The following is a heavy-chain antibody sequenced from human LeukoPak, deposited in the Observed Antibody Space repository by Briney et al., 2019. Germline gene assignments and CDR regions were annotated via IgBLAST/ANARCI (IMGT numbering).Heavy chain of an antibody. D-gene: IGHD2-21*01. V-gene: IGHV3-9*01. Sequence: PGRSLRLSCVASGFTFYDYAMHWVLQAPGKGLEWVSGISWNSGSIGYADSVKGRFTISRDNAKNSLYLQMNSLRAEDTAIYYCTRDYSYAMAVWGQGTTVTVSS. CDR2: ISWNSGSI. CDR1: GFTFYDYA. J-gene: IGHJ6*02. CDR3: TRDYSYAMAV.